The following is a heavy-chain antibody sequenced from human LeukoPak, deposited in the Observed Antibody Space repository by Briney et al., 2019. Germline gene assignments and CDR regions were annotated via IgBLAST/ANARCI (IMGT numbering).Heavy chain of an antibody. D-gene: IGHD3-22*01. V-gene: IGHV1-2*02. CDR3: ARDLSPYYRDSSGFD. CDR1: GYTFTGCY. CDR2: INPNSGDT. J-gene: IGHJ4*02. Sequence: ASVKVSCKASGYTFTGCYIHWVRQAPGQGLEWMGWINPNSGDTNYAQKFQGKVTMTRDTSISTAYMELSRLRSDDTAVYYCARDLSPYYRDSSGFDWGQGTLVTVSS.